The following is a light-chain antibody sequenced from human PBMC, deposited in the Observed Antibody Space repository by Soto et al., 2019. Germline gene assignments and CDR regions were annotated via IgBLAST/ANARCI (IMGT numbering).Light chain of an antibody. V-gene: IGKV3-15*01. CDR3: QQYNNWPRT. J-gene: IGKJ1*01. CDR1: RSVNTN. Sequence: IVMTQSPATLSVSPGQIATLSCRASRSVNTNLAWYQQRPGQAPRLLFYLASTRAAGVPARFSGSGSGTEFTLTISSLQSEDFAIYYCQQYNNWPRTFGQGTKVDIK. CDR2: LAS.